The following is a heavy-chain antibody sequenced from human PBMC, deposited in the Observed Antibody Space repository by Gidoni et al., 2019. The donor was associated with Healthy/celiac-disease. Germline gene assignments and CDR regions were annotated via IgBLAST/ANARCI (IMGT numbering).Heavy chain of an antibody. J-gene: IGHJ4*02. D-gene: IGHD6-19*01. CDR2: IWYDGSNK. CDR3: ARGSAREAVAGTSTFDY. V-gene: IGHV3-33*01. CDR1: GFTFSSYG. Sequence: QVQLVESGGGVVQPGRSLRLSCAASGFTFSSYGMHWVRQAPGKGLEWVAVIWYDGSNKYYADSVKVRFTISRDNSKNTLYLQMNSLRAEDTAVYYCARGSAREAVAGTSTFDYWGQGTLVTVSS.